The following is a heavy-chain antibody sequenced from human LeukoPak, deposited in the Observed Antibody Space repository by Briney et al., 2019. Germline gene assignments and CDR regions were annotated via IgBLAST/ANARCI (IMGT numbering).Heavy chain of an antibody. D-gene: IGHD7-27*01. CDR3: AKDKAGDWAHFDY. CDR1: GFTFSSYA. V-gene: IGHV3-23*01. CDR2: ISGSGGST. Sequence: GGSLRLSCAASGFTFSSYAMSWVRKAPGTGLEWVSAISGSGGSTYCADSVKGRFTISRDNSKNTLYLQMNSLRAEDTAVYYCAKDKAGDWAHFDYWGQGTLVTVSS. J-gene: IGHJ4*02.